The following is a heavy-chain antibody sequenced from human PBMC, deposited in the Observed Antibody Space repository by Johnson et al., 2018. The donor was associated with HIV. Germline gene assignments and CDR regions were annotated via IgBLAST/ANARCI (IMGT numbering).Heavy chain of an antibody. CDR2: VSYDGSYK. J-gene: IGHJ3*02. V-gene: IGHV3-30*18. D-gene: IGHD6-13*01. CDR3: AKAFSSSWSDAFDI. CDR1: GFTFSNYG. Sequence: QVQLVESGGGVVQPGRSLRLSCAASGFTFSNYGMHWVRQAPGKGLEWVAVVSYDGSYKYYADSVKGRFTISRDNSKNTLYLQMNSLRAEDTAVYYCAKAFSSSWSDAFDIWGQGTMVTVSS.